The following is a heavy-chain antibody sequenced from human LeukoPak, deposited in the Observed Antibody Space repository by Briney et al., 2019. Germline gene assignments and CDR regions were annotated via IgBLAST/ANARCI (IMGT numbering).Heavy chain of an antibody. V-gene: IGHV3-23*01. CDR2: ISGSGGST. D-gene: IGHD3-22*01. CDR3: AKAYYYDSSGYFSDPIDY. Sequence: GGSLRLSCAASGFTFSSYAMSWVRQAPGKGLEWVSAISGSGGSTYYADSVKGRFTISRDNSKNTLYLQMNSLRAEDTAVYYCAKAYYYDSSGYFSDPIDYWGQGTLVTVSS. CDR1: GFTFSSYA. J-gene: IGHJ4*02.